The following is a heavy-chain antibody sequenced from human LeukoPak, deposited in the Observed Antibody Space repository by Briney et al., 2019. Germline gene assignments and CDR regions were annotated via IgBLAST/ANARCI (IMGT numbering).Heavy chain of an antibody. D-gene: IGHD3-22*01. V-gene: IGHV4-39*07. CDR3: AKDGPISSIVVVITPYFQH. J-gene: IGHJ1*01. CDR1: GGSISSSSYY. CDR2: IHYSGST. Sequence: SETLTLTCTVSGGSISSSSYYWAWIRQPPGTGLEWIGSIHYSGSTYYNPSLKSRVTISVDTSKSQFSLKLSSVTAADTAVYYCAKDGPISSIVVVITPYFQHWGQGTLVTVSS.